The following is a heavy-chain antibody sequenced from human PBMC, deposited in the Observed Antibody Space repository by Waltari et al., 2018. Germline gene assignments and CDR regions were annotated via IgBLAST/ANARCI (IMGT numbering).Heavy chain of an antibody. CDR1: GFTFSGSA. Sequence: EVQLVESGGGLVQPGGSLKLSCAASGFTFSGSAMHWVGQASGKGLEWVGRIRSKANSYATAYAASVKGRFTISRDDSKNTAYLQMNSLKTEDTAVYYCTRHHYSHYWGQGTLVTVSS. CDR2: IRSKANSYAT. J-gene: IGHJ4*02. CDR3: TRHHYSHY. V-gene: IGHV3-73*01. D-gene: IGHD4-4*01.